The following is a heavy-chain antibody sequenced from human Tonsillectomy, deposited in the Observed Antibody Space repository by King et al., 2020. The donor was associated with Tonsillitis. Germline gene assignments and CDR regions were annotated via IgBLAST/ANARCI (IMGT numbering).Heavy chain of an antibody. V-gene: IGHV4-30-4*07. Sequence: QLQESGPGLVKPSQTLSLTCAASGGSISSGDYSWSWIRQPPGKGLEWIGYIYYSGNTYSNPSLKSRLTISVDTSKNQFSLKLSSVTAADTAVYYCARTYYYDNSGYTLYFDYWGQGTLVTVSS. CDR3: ARTYYYDNSGYTLYFDY. J-gene: IGHJ4*02. D-gene: IGHD3-22*01. CDR1: GGSISSGDYS. CDR2: IYYSGNT.